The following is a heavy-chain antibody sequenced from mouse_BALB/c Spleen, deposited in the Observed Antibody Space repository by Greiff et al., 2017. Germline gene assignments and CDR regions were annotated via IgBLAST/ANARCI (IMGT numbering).Heavy chain of an antibody. CDR1: GYTFTSYV. V-gene: IGHV1-14*01. CDR2: INPYNDGT. CDR3: ARAAAPPYAMDY. Sequence: EVKLMESGPELVKPGASVKMSCKASGYTFTSYVMHWVKQKPGQGLEWIGYINPYNDGTKYNEKFKGKATLTSDKSSSTAYMELSSLTSEDSAVYYCARAAAPPYAMDYWGQGTSVTVSS. J-gene: IGHJ4*01.